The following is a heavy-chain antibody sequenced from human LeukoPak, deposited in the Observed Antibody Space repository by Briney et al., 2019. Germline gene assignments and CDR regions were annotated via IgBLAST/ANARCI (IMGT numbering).Heavy chain of an antibody. CDR1: GFTFSSYW. Sequence: PGGSLRLSCAASGFTFSSYWMSWVRQAPGKGLEWVANIKQDGSEKYYVDSVKGRFTISRDNAKNSLYLQMNSLRAEDTAVYYCARDGPVLRFLEWLWHGMDVWGQGTTVTVSS. CDR2: IKQDGSEK. CDR3: ARDGPVLRFLEWLWHGMDV. J-gene: IGHJ6*02. D-gene: IGHD3-3*01. V-gene: IGHV3-7*01.